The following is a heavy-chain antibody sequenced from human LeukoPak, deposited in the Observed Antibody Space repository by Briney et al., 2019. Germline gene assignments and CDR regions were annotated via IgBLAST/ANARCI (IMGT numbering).Heavy chain of an antibody. V-gene: IGHV3-11*01. CDR3: AKTTLGSYYCFDY. Sequence: KPGGSLRLSCAASGFTFSDYYMSWIRQAPGRGLEWVSYISSSGNTIYYADSVKGRFTISRDNAKNSLYLQMNSLRAEDTAVYYCAKTTLGSYYCFDYWGQGTLVTVSS. J-gene: IGHJ4*02. CDR2: ISSSGNTI. CDR1: GFTFSDYY. D-gene: IGHD1-26*01.